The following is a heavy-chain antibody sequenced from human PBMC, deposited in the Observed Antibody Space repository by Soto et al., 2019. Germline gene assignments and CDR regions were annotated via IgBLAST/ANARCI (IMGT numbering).Heavy chain of an antibody. CDR1: GFSLSTSGVG. V-gene: IGHV2-5*01. D-gene: IGHD3-3*01. CDR2: IYWNDDK. J-gene: IGHJ4*02. CDR3: AHTYYDFWSGYYLFDY. Sequence: QITLKESGPTLVKPTQTLTLTCTFSGFSLSTSGVGVGWIRQPPGKALEWLALIYWNDDKRYSPSLKSRLTITNDTSKNQVVLTMTNMVPVDTATYYCAHTYYDFWSGYYLFDYWGQGTLVTVSS.